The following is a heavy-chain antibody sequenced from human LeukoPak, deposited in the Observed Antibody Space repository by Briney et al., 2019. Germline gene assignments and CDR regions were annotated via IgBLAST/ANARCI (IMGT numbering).Heavy chain of an antibody. D-gene: IGHD6-19*01. CDR2: ISGSGDTT. V-gene: IGHV3-23*01. J-gene: IGHJ5*02. CDR1: GFTFSSYE. CDR3: AKDKSAWLEYNWFDP. Sequence: GGSLRLTCAASGFTFSSYEMNWVRQAPGKGLEWVSSISGSGDTTYYANSVKGRFTISRENSKNTLYLEMSSLRVEDTALYYCAKDKSAWLEYNWFDPWGQGTLVTVSS.